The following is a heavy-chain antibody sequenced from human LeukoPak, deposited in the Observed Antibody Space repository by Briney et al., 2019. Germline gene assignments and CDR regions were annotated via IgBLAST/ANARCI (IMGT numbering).Heavy chain of an antibody. Sequence: SVKVSCKASGGTFSSYAISWVRQAPGQGLEWRGRIIPIFGTANYAQKSKGRVTNTTDESTSTAYMELSSLRSEDTAVYSCARFRYSYASPMAGYDAFDIWGQGTMVTVSS. CDR1: GGTFSSYA. J-gene: IGHJ3*02. V-gene: IGHV1-69*05. CDR2: IIPIFGTA. D-gene: IGHD5-18*01. CDR3: ARFRYSYASPMAGYDAFDI.